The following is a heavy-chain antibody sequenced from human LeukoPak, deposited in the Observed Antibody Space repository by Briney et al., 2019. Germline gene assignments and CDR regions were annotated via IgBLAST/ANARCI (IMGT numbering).Heavy chain of an antibody. CDR3: ARDYGENSSSWYPTPYYYYYYMDV. V-gene: IGHV4-39*07. CDR2: IYYSGIT. J-gene: IGHJ6*03. D-gene: IGHD6-13*01. CDR1: GGSISSNGYY. Sequence: SETLSLTCTVSGGSISSNGYYWGWIRQSPGEGLGWLGNIYYSGITYYNASLKSRVTISVDTSKNQFSLKLSSVTAADTAVYYCARDYGENSSSWYPTPYYYYYYMDVWGKGTTVTVSS.